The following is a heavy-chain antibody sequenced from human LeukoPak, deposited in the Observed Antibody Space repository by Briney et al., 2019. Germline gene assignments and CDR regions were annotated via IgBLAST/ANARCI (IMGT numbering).Heavy chain of an antibody. CDR3: ASPKGITMVRGVITKAPFDY. V-gene: IGHV3-23*01. Sequence: PGGSLRLSCAASGFTFSSYAMSWVRQAPGKGLEWVSAFSGSGGSTYYADSVKGRFTISRDNSKNTLYLQMNSLRAEDTAVYYCASPKGITMVRGVITKAPFDYWGQGTLVTVSS. D-gene: IGHD3-10*01. CDR2: FSGSGGST. CDR1: GFTFSSYA. J-gene: IGHJ4*02.